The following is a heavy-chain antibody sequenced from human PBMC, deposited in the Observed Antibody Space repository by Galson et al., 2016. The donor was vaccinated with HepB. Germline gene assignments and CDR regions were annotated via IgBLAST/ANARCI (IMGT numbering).Heavy chain of an antibody. D-gene: IGHD3/OR15-3a*01. Sequence: SWIRQPPGKGLEWIGYVHYSGITNYNPSLKSRVSISIDTSKTHFSLRLTSLTVADTAIYYCARDGRAWVGLDVWGQGTTVTVSS. J-gene: IGHJ6*02. CDR3: ARDGRAWVGLDV. CDR2: VHYSGIT. V-gene: IGHV4-61*03.